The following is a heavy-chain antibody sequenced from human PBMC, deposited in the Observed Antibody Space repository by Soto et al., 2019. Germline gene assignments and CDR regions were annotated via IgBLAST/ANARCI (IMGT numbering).Heavy chain of an antibody. CDR1: GGTFSSYA. CDR3: ARVDWSRGSWYYYYYYMDV. Sequence: GASVKVSCKASGGTFSSYAISWVRQAPGQGLEWMGGIIPIFGTANYAQKFQGRVTITADESTSTAYMELSSLRSEDTAVYYCARVDWSRGSWYYYYYYMDVWGKGTTVTVSS. J-gene: IGHJ6*03. D-gene: IGHD6-13*01. CDR2: IIPIFGTA. V-gene: IGHV1-69*13.